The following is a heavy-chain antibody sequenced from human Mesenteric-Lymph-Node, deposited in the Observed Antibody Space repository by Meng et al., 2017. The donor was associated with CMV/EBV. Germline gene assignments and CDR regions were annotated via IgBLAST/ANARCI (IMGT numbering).Heavy chain of an antibody. D-gene: IGHD3-22*01. J-gene: IGHJ4*02. CDR2: ISTTGDTI. CDR3: ARIKMYSFAYDILDS. CDR1: GFTLRDHY. Sequence: GGSLRLSCAASGFTLRDHYMSWIRQAPGKGLQWVSLISTTGDTIRYRDSLKGRFTVSRDNARNLLFLQMNSVRADDTAVYYCARIKMYSFAYDILDSWGQGTLVTVSS. V-gene: IGHV3-11*01.